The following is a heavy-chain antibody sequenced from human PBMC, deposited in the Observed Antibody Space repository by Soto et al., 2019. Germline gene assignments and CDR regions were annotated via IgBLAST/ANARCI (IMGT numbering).Heavy chain of an antibody. CDR2: ISANGQGL. CDR1: GVTFSTYA. D-gene: IGHD6-13*01. Sequence: GGSLRLSCAASGVTFSTYALSWVRQAPGKGLEWVSAISANGQGLYYADSVKGRFTISRDNAKDTLYLQMNDLRAEDSAIYHCTRGPPATSAGTSAHWGQGTLVTVSS. V-gene: IGHV3-23*01. J-gene: IGHJ4*02. CDR3: TRGPPATSAGTSAH.